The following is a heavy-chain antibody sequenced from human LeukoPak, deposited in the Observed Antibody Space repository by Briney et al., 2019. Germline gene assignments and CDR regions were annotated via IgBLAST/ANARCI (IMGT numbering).Heavy chain of an antibody. D-gene: IGHD5-24*01. CDR2: IFYSGNT. V-gene: IGHV4-59*01. CDR1: GGSISSYY. Sequence: SETLSLTCTVSGGSISSYYWSWIRQPPGKELEWIGHIFYSGNTKHNPSLKSRVTMSVDTSKNQFSLKLSSVTAADTAVYYCARGVEGLDWGQGTLVTVSS. CDR3: ARGVEGLD. J-gene: IGHJ4*02.